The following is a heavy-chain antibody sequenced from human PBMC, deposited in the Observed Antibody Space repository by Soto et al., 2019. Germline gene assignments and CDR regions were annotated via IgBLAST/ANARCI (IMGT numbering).Heavy chain of an antibody. CDR2: ISSYTGNT. CDR1: RYTLTSYG. CDR3: GRESGPSGYFDY. J-gene: IGHJ4*02. Sequence: ASVKVSCKASRYTLTSYGISWVRQSSGQGREWMGCISSYTGNTNYAQNLQGRVTMITETSTSTAYMELRSLRWDDTAVYYCGRESGPSGYFDYWAQGAVVTVSS. D-gene: IGHD1-26*01. V-gene: IGHV1-18*04.